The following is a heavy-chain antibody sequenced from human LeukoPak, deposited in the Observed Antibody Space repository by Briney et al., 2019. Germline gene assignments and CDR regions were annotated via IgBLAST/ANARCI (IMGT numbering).Heavy chain of an antibody. J-gene: IGHJ4*02. CDR3: AREPRYDLWSGYYGY. V-gene: IGHV4-34*01. D-gene: IGHD3-3*01. CDR1: GGSFSGYY. CDR2: INHSGST. Sequence: PSETLSLTCAVYGGSFSGYYWSWIRQPPGKGLEWIGEINHSGSTNYNPSLKSRVTISVDTSKNQFSLKLSSVTAADTAVYYCAREPRYDLWSGYYGYWGQGTLVTVSS.